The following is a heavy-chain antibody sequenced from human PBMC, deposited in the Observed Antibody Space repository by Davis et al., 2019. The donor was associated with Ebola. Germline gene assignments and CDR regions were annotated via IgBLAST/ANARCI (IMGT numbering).Heavy chain of an antibody. CDR3: ARSTMSQDAFDI. CDR1: AYTFTGYY. V-gene: IGHV1-2*06. Sequence: ASVQVSCKTSAYTFTGYYMHWVRQPPGQGLEWMGRINPNSGGTNYAQKFQGRVTMTRDTSISTAYMELSRLRSDDTAVYYCARSTMSQDAFDIWGQGTMVTVSS. CDR2: INPNSGGT. J-gene: IGHJ3*02. D-gene: IGHD3-10*02.